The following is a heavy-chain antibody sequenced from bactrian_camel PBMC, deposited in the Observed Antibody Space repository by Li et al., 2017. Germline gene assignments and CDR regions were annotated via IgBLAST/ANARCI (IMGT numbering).Heavy chain of an antibody. Sequence: VQLVESGGGSVQVGGSLRLSCAASGYTSSINCMAWFRQAPGKEREEEREAVVVMYKSGHTEYFDDSVEGRFTISQDNAKNTAYLQMNSLEPEDTGIYYCAATRRCWSGSLFSAGTFDYWGQGTQVTVS. CDR3: AATRRCWSGSLFSAGTFDY. D-gene: IGHD2*01. CDR1: GYTSSINC. CDR2: MYKSGHTE. V-gene: IGHV3-3*01. J-gene: IGHJ4*01.